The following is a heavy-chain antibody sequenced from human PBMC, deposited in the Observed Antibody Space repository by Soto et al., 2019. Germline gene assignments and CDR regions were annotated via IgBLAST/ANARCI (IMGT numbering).Heavy chain of an antibody. D-gene: IGHD1-26*01. CDR2: IIPIFGTA. CDR3: AIVFAEGGKDAFDI. Sequence: QVQLVQSGAEVKKPGSSVKVSCKASVCTFSSYAISWVRQAPGQGLEWMGGIIPIFGTANYAQKFQGSVTRTAHESTSTAYMELSSLRAEDKAVYYGAIVFAEGGKDAFDIRGQGTMVTVSS. J-gene: IGHJ3*02. CDR1: VCTFSSYA. V-gene: IGHV1-69*12.